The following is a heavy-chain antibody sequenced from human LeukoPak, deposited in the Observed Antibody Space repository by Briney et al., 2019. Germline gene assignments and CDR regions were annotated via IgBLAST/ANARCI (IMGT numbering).Heavy chain of an antibody. CDR3: ARVTYGSGTYGAFDY. J-gene: IGHJ4*02. CDR2: ITSSSTYI. D-gene: IGHD3-10*01. CDR1: GFSFSNYN. Sequence: GGSLRLSCAASGFSFSNYNMNWVRQAPGKGLEWVSSITSSSTYIYYADSVKGRFTLSRDNSKNTLYLQMNNLRAEDTAVYYCARVTYGSGTYGAFDYWGQGTLVTVSS. V-gene: IGHV3-21*04.